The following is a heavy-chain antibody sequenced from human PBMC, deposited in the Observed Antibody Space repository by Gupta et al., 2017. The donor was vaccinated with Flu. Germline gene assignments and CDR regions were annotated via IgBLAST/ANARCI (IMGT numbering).Heavy chain of an antibody. J-gene: IGHJ1*01. Sequence: EVQLLESWGGLVQPGGSLRLSCAASGFPFSSYAMSWVRQAPGKGLEWVSAISGSGGSTYYADSAKGRFTISRDNSKNTLYLQMNSLRAEDTAVYYCAKESVADIVVVHWGQGTLVTVSS. CDR3: AKESVADIVVVH. V-gene: IGHV3-23*01. CDR2: ISGSGGST. D-gene: IGHD2-2*01. CDR1: GFPFSSYA.